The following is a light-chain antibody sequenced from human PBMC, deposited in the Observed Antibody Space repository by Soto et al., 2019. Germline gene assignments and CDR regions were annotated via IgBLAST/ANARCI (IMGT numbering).Light chain of an antibody. V-gene: IGLV2-11*01. CDR3: CSFAGSYLV. J-gene: IGLJ2*01. CDR1: SSDVGGYNY. Sequence: QSALTQPRSVSGPPGQSVTISCTGTSSDVGGYNYVSWYQQLPCKAPKFIIYDVTKRPSGVPDRFSGSTSGNTASLTISGLQAEDEADYYCCSFAGSYLVFGGGTKLTVL. CDR2: DVT.